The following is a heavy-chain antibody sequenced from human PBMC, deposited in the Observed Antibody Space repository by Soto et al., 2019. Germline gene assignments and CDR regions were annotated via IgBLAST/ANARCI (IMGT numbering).Heavy chain of an antibody. V-gene: IGHV3-33*06. J-gene: IGHJ4*02. CDR2: IWYDGSNT. CDR3: AKVPLRTYYFDY. Sequence: PGGSLRLSCVASGFFLRDFGMHWVRQAPGKGLEWVSVIWYDGSNTYQGESVKGRFTISRDNSKNTLFLQMNSLRAEDTAVYYCAKVPLRTYYFDYWGPGTLVTVSS. CDR1: GFFLRDFG.